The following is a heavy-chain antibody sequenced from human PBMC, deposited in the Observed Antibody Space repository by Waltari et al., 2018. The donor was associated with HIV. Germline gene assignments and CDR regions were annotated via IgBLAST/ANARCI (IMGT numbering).Heavy chain of an antibody. J-gene: IGHJ4*02. CDR3: ARRQQLTD. Sequence: EVRLVESGGGLVQPGGSLRLSCAASGFTFSSSWMTWVRQAPGKGREGVANIKEDGSEIHDVDAVKGRFTIARDNAKNSLYLQMNSLRAEDTAVYYCARRQQLTDWGQGTLVTVSS. V-gene: IGHV3-7*01. D-gene: IGHD6-13*01. CDR1: GFTFSSSW. CDR2: IKEDGSEI.